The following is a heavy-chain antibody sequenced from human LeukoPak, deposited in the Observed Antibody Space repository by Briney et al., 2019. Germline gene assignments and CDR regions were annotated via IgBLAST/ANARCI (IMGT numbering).Heavy chain of an antibody. D-gene: IGHD3-10*01. CDR3: ARSELLWFGESDYYYYGMDV. CDR2: INPNSGST. V-gene: IGHV1-2*02. Sequence: ASVKVSCKASGYTFTGYYMHWVRQAPGQGLEWMGWINPNSGSTNYAQKFQGRVTMTRDTSISTAYMELSRLRSDDTAVYYCARSELLWFGESDYYYYGMDVWGQGTTVTVSS. J-gene: IGHJ6*02. CDR1: GYTFTGYY.